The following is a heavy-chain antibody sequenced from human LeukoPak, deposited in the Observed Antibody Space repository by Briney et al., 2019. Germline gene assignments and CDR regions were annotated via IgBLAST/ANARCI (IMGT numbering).Heavy chain of an antibody. CDR1: GFTFDDYA. J-gene: IGHJ4*02. D-gene: IGHD3-22*01. V-gene: IGHV3-9*03. Sequence: GGSLRLSCAASGFTFDDYARHWVRRAPGKGLEWVSGISWNSGSIGYADSVKGRFTISRDNAKNSLYLQMNSLRAEDMALYYCAKDRYYDSSGLFDYWGQGTLVTVSS. CDR2: ISWNSGSI. CDR3: AKDRYYDSSGLFDY.